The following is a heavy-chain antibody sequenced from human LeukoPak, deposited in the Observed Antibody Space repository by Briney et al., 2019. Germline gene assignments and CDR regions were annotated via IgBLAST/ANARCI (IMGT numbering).Heavy chain of an antibody. Sequence: ASVKVSCKASGGTFSSYAISWVRQAPGQGLEWMGGIIPIFGTANYAQKFQGRVTITTDESTSTAYMELSSLRSEDTAVYYCARTAQISSGWYDDWGQGTLVTVSS. CDR2: IIPIFGTA. V-gene: IGHV1-69*05. D-gene: IGHD6-19*01. J-gene: IGHJ5*02. CDR3: ARTAQISSGWYDD. CDR1: GGTFSSYA.